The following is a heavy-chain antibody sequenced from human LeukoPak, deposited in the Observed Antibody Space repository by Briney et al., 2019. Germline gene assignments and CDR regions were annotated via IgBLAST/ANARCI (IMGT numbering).Heavy chain of an antibody. J-gene: IGHJ4*02. CDR2: INHSGST. CDR3: ARGTILQY. Sequence: SETLSLTCAVYGGSFSGYYWSWIRQPPGKGLEWIGEINHSGSTNYNPSLKSRVTISVDTSKNQFSLKLSSVTAADTAVYYCARGTILQYWGQGTLVTVSS. CDR1: GGSFSGYY. V-gene: IGHV4-34*01. D-gene: IGHD3-9*01.